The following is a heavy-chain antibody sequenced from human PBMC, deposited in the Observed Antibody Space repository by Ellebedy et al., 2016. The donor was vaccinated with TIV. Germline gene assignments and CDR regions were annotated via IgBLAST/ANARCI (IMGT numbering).Heavy chain of an antibody. CDR3: ARHGGSYYGSGSYYPDY. J-gene: IGHJ4*02. CDR1: GYSFTSYW. Sequence: KVSXKGSGYSFTSYWIGWVRQMPGKGLEWMGIIYPGDSDTRYSPSFQGQVTISADKSTSTAYLQWSSLEASDTAMYYCARHGGSYYGSGSYYPDYWGQGTLVTVSS. V-gene: IGHV5-51*01. CDR2: IYPGDSDT. D-gene: IGHD3-10*01.